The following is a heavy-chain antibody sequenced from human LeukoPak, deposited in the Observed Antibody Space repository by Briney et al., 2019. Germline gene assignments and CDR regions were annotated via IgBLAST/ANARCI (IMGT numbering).Heavy chain of an antibody. CDR2: ISRSGGYT. V-gene: IGHV3-23*01. CDR3: ARDRYYYDDAWGAPRSY. J-gene: IGHJ4*02. Sequence: HPGGSLRLSCTASGFTFSSYATSWVRQAPGKGLEWLSVISRSGGYTYYADSVKGRFTISRDNAKNSLYLQMNSLRAEDTAVYYCARDRYYYDDAWGAPRSYWGQGTLVTVSS. CDR1: GFTFSSYA. D-gene: IGHD3-16*01.